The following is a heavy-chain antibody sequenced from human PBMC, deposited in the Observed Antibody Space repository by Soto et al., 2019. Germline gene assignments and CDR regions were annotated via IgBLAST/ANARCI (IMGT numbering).Heavy chain of an antibody. D-gene: IGHD3-22*01. CDR2: IYYSGSA. V-gene: IGHV4-30-4*01. CDR3: ARDSSGYNWFDP. J-gene: IGHJ5*02. CDR1: CDSISSGDYF. Sequence: SETLSLTCAVSCDSISSGDYFWTWFRQPPGKGLEWIGYIYYSGSAYYNPSLKSRATISVDTSKNQFSLELSSVTAADTAVYYCARDSSGYNWFDPWGQGTLVT.